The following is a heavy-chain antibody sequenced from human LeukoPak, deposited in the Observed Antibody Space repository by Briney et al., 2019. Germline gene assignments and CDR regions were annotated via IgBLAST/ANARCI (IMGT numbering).Heavy chain of an antibody. Sequence: PSQTLSLSCAVSGGSISSGGYSWSWIRQSPGKGLEGIGYIYHSGSTYYNPSLKSRVTISEDRSKTQFSLKLSSVTAADTAVYYCARATGIVAAGLDYWGQGTLVTVSS. CDR1: GGSISSGGYS. CDR2: IYHSGST. CDR3: ARATGIVAAGLDY. D-gene: IGHD1-26*01. V-gene: IGHV4-30-2*06. J-gene: IGHJ4*02.